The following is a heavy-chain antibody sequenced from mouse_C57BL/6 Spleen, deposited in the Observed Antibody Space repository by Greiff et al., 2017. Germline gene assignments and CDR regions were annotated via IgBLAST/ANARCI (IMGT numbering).Heavy chain of an antibody. V-gene: IGHV3-4*01. CDR3: ARADGYDPYYYAMDY. CDR1: GYSITNGNHW. D-gene: IGHD2-2*01. J-gene: IGHJ4*01. Sequence: EVQLQQSGPALVKPSQTVSLTCTVTGYSITNGNHWWNWIRQVSGSKLEWIGYISSSGSTDSNPSLKSRISITRDTSKNQLFLQLNSVTTEDIATYYCARADGYDPYYYAMDYWGQGTSVTVSS. CDR2: ISSSGST.